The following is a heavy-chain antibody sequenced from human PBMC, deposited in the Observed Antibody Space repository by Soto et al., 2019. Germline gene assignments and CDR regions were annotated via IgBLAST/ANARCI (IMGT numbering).Heavy chain of an antibody. CDR1: GYTFTGYY. D-gene: IGHD4-17*01. J-gene: IGHJ6*02. Sequence: QVQLEQSGAEVKKPGASVKVSCKASGYTFTGYYMHWVRQAPGQGLEWMGWINPNSGGTNYAQKFQGRVNMTRDTSVSTAYMELSRLRSDDTAVYYCARYPTTVERGYYYGMDVWGQGTTVTVSS. V-gene: IGHV1-2*02. CDR2: INPNSGGT. CDR3: ARYPTTVERGYYYGMDV.